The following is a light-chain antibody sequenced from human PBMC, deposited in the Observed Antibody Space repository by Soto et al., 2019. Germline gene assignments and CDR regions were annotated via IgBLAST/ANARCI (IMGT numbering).Light chain of an antibody. CDR3: AAWDDSLNADV. V-gene: IGLV1-36*01. Sequence: QSVLTQPPSVSEAPRQRVTISCSGSSSIIGNNAVNWYQQLPGKAPKLLIYYDDLLPSGVSDRFSGSKSGTSASLAISGLQSEDEADYYCAAWDDSLNADVFGTGTKATVL. CDR2: YDD. J-gene: IGLJ1*01. CDR1: SSIIGNNA.